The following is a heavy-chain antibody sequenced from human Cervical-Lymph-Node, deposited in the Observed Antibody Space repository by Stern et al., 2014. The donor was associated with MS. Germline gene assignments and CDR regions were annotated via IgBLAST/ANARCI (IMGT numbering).Heavy chain of an antibody. D-gene: IGHD3-10*01. CDR1: GFTFTHFY. CDR2: INPSGGVA. Sequence: VQLVQSGAEVKKPGASVKLSCKASGFTFTHFYIHWVRQAPGQGPEWMGIINPSGGVASYAQNFQGRVTMTSETSTTTVYMELSSLRSDDTAVYYCVRVAGRSDSPETRDVFKYWGQGTVVTVSS. V-gene: IGHV1-46*01. CDR3: VRVAGRSDSPETRDVFKY. J-gene: IGHJ4*02.